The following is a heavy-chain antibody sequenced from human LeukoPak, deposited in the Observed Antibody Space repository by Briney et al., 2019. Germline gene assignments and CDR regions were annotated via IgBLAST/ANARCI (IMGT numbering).Heavy chain of an antibody. Sequence: NPSQTLSLTCTVSGGSISSYYWSWIRQPPGKGLEWIGEINHSGSTNYNPSLKSRVTISVDTSKNQFSLKLSSVTAADTAVYYCARRRVYGSGSYYNVQLRAFDIWGQGTMVTVSS. J-gene: IGHJ3*02. D-gene: IGHD3-10*01. CDR3: ARRRVYGSGSYYNVQLRAFDI. CDR1: GGSISSYY. CDR2: INHSGST. V-gene: IGHV4-34*01.